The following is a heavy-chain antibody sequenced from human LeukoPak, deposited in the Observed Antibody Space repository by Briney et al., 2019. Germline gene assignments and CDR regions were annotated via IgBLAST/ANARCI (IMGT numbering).Heavy chain of an antibody. CDR2: IYYSGST. CDR1: GGSISNSSYY. CDR3: ARREGIIASADYFDY. Sequence: SETLSLTCTVSGGSISNSSYYWGWIRQPPGKGLEWIGTIYYSGSTYYNPALNSRVTISVDTSKNLFYLKLTSVTAADTAVYYCARREGIIASADYFDYWGQGTLVTVSS. J-gene: IGHJ4*02. D-gene: IGHD6-13*01. V-gene: IGHV4-39*01.